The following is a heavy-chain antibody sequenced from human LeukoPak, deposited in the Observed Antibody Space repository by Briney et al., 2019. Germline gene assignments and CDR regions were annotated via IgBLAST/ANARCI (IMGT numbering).Heavy chain of an antibody. CDR3: AKDLGSSYDILTGYTVVGGS. V-gene: IGHV3-23*01. Sequence: HPGGSLRLSCAASGFTFSSYAMSWVRQAPGKGLEWVSAISGSGGSTYYTDSVKGRFTISRDNSKNTLDLQMNSLRAEDTAVYYCAKDLGSSYDILTGYTVVGGSWGQGTLVTVSS. CDR2: ISGSGGST. J-gene: IGHJ4*02. CDR1: GFTFSSYA. D-gene: IGHD3-9*01.